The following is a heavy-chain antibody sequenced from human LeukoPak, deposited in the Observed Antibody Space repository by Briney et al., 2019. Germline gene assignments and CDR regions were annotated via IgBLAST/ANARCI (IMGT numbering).Heavy chain of an antibody. CDR2: IYYSGST. V-gene: IGHV4-59*12. CDR1: GGSIGSYY. Sequence: SETLSLTCTVSGGSIGSYYWSWIRQPPGKGLEWIGYIYYSGSTNYNPSLKSRVTISVDTSKNQFSLKLSSVTAADTAVYYCAGDETYYDFWSGLGRNGMDVWGQGTTVTVSS. D-gene: IGHD3-3*01. CDR3: AGDETYYDFWSGLGRNGMDV. J-gene: IGHJ6*02.